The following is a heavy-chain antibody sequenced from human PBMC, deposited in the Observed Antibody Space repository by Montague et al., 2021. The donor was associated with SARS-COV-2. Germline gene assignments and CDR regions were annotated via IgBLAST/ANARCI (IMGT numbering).Heavy chain of an antibody. D-gene: IGHD4-17*01. Sequence: PALVKPTQTLTLTCTFSGFSLSTSGMCVSWVRQPPGKALEWLALIDWDDNKFYSTSLKTRLTISKDTSKNQVVLTMTNVDPVDTATYYCAHSYGDYLFDYWGQGTLVTVSS. CDR2: IDWDDNK. CDR3: AHSYGDYLFDY. V-gene: IGHV2-70*12. J-gene: IGHJ4*02. CDR1: GFSLSTSGMC.